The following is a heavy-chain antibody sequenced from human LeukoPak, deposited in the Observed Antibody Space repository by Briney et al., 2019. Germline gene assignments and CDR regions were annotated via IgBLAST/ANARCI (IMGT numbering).Heavy chain of an antibody. Sequence: SETLSLTCAVSKYSITSDYYWVWIRQPPGQGLEWIGQIFHSGIAHYNPSLKSRVTMSVDTSRSQFSVNLNSVTAADTAGYYCGRAGFGTAYNRFYYYMDVWGKGTTVTVSS. CDR3: GRAGFGTAYNRFYYYMDV. CDR2: IFHSGIA. D-gene: IGHD3-16*01. CDR1: KYSITSDYY. V-gene: IGHV4-38-2*01. J-gene: IGHJ6*03.